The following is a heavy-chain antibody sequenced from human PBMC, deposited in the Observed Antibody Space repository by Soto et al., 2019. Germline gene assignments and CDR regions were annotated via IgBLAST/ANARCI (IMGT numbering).Heavy chain of an antibody. D-gene: IGHD3-3*01. CDR1: GYTFTKYG. V-gene: IGHV1-18*04. Sequence: QVQLVQSGAEVRKPGASVKVSCKASGYTFTKYGITWVRQAPGQGLEWMGWISGDTGNTNFAQRLKDRVTMTTDTSTTTVYMELRSLRRDDTTIYYCARVATLIPIFHGLDAWGQGTTVTVSS. CDR2: ISGDTGNT. J-gene: IGHJ6*02. CDR3: ARVATLIPIFHGLDA.